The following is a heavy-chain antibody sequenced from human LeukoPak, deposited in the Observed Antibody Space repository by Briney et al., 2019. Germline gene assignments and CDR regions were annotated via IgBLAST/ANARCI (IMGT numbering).Heavy chain of an antibody. CDR2: IIPILGIA. CDR1: GGTFSSYA. Sequence: GASVKVSCKASGGTFSSYAISWVRQAPGQGLEWMGRIIPILGIANYAQKFQGRVTITADKSTSTAYMELRSLRSEDTAVYYCARDRSYYGSGSPPNYWGQGTLVTVSS. V-gene: IGHV1-69*04. CDR3: ARDRSYYGSGSPPNY. D-gene: IGHD3-10*01. J-gene: IGHJ4*02.